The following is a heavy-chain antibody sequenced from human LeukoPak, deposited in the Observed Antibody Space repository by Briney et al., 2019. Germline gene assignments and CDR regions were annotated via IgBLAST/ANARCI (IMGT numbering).Heavy chain of an antibody. V-gene: IGHV4-39*01. Sequence: SETLSLTCTVSGGSISSSRYCWGWIRQPPGKGLEWIGNIYYSGSTYYNPSLKSRVTISLDTSKNQFSLKLSSVTAADTAVYYCARRDITARLNWFDPWGQGTLVTVSS. CDR3: ARRDITARLNWFDP. CDR1: GGSISSSRYC. D-gene: IGHD6-6*01. CDR2: IYYSGST. J-gene: IGHJ5*02.